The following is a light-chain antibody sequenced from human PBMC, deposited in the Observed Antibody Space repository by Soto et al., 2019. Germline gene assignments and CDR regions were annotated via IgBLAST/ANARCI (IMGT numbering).Light chain of an antibody. V-gene: IGLV2-14*01. CDR1: SSDVGTNNY. J-gene: IGLJ3*02. CDR3: ASYTISSTLV. Sequence: QSVLTQPASVSGSPGQSITISCTGTSSDVGTNNYVSWYQQDPGKAPKLMIFEVSNRPSGVSSRFSGSKSGNTASLTISGLQTEDEADYYCASYTISSTLVFGGGTKVT. CDR2: EVS.